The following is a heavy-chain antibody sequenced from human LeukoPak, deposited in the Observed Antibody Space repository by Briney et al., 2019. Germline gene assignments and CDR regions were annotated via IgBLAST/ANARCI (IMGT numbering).Heavy chain of an antibody. J-gene: IGHJ4*02. CDR2: IWYDGSNK. Sequence: PGGSLRLSCAASGFTFSSYGMHWVRQAPGKGLEGVAVIWYDGSNKYYADSVKGRFTISRDNSKNTLYLQMNSLRAEDTAVYYCARDDGATYRFDYWGQGTLVTVSS. CDR1: GFTFSSYG. D-gene: IGHD1-26*01. CDR3: ARDDGATYRFDY. V-gene: IGHV3-33*01.